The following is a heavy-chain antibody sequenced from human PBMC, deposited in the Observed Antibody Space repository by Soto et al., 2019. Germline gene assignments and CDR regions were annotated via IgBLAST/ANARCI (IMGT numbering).Heavy chain of an antibody. CDR1: GGSVSSGSYC. Sequence: QVQLQESGPGLVKPSETLSLTCAVSGGSVSSGSYCWTWIRQPPGKGLEWIGYIYYSGSTNYNPSLKSLVTISVDTSKNQFSLKLSSVTAADTAVYYCARDRSYYYDSSGFYGFDYWGQGTLVTVSS. V-gene: IGHV4-61*01. CDR3: ARDRSYYYDSSGFYGFDY. CDR2: IYYSGST. J-gene: IGHJ4*02. D-gene: IGHD3-22*01.